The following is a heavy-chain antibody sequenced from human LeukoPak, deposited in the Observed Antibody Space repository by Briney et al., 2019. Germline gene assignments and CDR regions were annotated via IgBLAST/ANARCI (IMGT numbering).Heavy chain of an antibody. CDR2: ISSSSSTI. J-gene: IGHJ4*02. D-gene: IGHD3-10*01. CDR1: GXTFSSYS. Sequence: QAGGSLRLSCAASGXTFSSYSMNWVRQAPGKGPEWVSYISSSSSTIYYADSVKGRFTISRDNAKNSLYLQMNSLRDEDTAVYYCARERRAYYYGSGSLNYWGQGTLVTVSS. V-gene: IGHV3-48*02. CDR3: ARERRAYYYGSGSLNY.